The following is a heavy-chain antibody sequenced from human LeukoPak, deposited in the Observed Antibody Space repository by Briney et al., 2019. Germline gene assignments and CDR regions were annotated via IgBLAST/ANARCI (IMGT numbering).Heavy chain of an antibody. CDR2: IYYSGST. CDR3: ARLSGSYGNDAFDI. D-gene: IGHD1-26*01. J-gene: IGHJ3*02. CDR1: GGSISSSSYY. Sequence: SETLSLTCTVSGGSISSSSYYWGWIRQPPGKGLEWIGSIYYSGSTYYNPSLKSRVTISVDTSKNQSSLKLSSVTAADTAVYYCARLSGSYGNDAFDIWGQGTTVTVSS. V-gene: IGHV4-39*07.